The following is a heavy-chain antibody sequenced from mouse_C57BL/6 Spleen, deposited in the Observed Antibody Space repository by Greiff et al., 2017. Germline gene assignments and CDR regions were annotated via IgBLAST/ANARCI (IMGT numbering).Heavy chain of an antibody. D-gene: IGHD2-3*01. V-gene: IGHV14-4*01. Sequence: VQLQQSGAELVRPGVSVKLSCTASGFNIKDDYMHWVKQRPEQGLEWIGWIDPENGDTEYASKFQGKATITADTSSNTAYLQLSSLTSEDTAVYYCTTLDDGNAMDYWGQGTSVTVSS. J-gene: IGHJ4*01. CDR3: TTLDDGNAMDY. CDR1: GFNIKDDY. CDR2: IDPENGDT.